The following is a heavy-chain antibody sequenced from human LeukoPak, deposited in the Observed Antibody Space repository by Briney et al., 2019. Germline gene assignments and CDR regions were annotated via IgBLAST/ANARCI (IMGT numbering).Heavy chain of an antibody. D-gene: IGHD3-22*01. CDR3: ATEYYDTSGRKRAFDV. CDR2: IDPDSGGT. V-gene: IGHV1-2*02. CDR1: GYTFMDYY. J-gene: IGHJ3*01. Sequence: ASVKVSCKASGYTFMDYYVQWVRQAPGQGLEWMGRIDPDSGGTSYAQKFQGRVTMTRDTSITTAYMELSRLRSDDTAVYSCATEYYDTSGRKRAFDVWGQGTMVTVSS.